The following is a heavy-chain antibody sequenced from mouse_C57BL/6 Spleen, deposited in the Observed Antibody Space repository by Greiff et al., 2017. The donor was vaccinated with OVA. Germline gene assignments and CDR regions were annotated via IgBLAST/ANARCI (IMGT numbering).Heavy chain of an antibody. J-gene: IGHJ2*01. CDR2: IYPGDGDT. Sequence: VKLMESGPELVKPGASVKISCKASGYAFSSSWMNWVKQRPGKGLEWIGRIYPGDGDTNYNGKFKGKATLTADKSSSTAYMQLSSLTSEDSAVYFCARSYYGSSYVDYWGQGTTRTVSS. CDR1: GYAFSSSW. D-gene: IGHD1-1*01. V-gene: IGHV1-82*01. CDR3: ARSYYGSSYVDY.